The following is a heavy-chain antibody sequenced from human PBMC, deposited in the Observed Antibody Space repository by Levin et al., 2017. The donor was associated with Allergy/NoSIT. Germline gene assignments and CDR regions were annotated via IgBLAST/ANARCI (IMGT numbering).Heavy chain of an antibody. D-gene: IGHD2-15*01. Sequence: GESLKISCKASGYTFTGYYIHWVRQAPGQGLESVGRINTNSGVSNYAEKFQGRVTMTRDTSINTAYMDLNSLRSDDTAIYFCARCYSSGGSCYTATDYWGPGTLVTGPS. CDR2: INTNSGVS. CDR1: GYTFTGYY. CDR3: ARCYSSGGSCYTATDY. V-gene: IGHV1-2*06. J-gene: IGHJ4*02.